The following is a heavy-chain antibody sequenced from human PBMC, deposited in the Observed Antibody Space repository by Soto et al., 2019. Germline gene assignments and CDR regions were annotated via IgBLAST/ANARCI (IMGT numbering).Heavy chain of an antibody. V-gene: IGHV1-2*02. CDR1: GYTFTGYY. CDR3: ARDEPFWLDGDCFPEQNFDA. Sequence: GASVKVSCKASGYTFTGYYIHWVRQAPAQGLQWMGWINPNSGGTNYAQNFRGRVTMTRDTSISIVYMELRSLKSDDTALYYCARDEPFWLDGDCFPEQNFDAWGQGTLVTVSS. D-gene: IGHD2-21*02. CDR2: INPNSGGT. J-gene: IGHJ4*02.